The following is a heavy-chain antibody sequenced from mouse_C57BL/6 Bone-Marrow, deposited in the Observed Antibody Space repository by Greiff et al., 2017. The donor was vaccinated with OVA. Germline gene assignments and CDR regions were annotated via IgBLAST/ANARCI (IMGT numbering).Heavy chain of an antibody. CDR2: IDPSDSYT. J-gene: IGHJ4*01. CDR3: ARYYYGSRGYAMDY. D-gene: IGHD1-1*01. Sequence: QVQLQQSGAELVMPGASVKLSCKASGYTFTSYWMHWVKQRPGQGLEWIGEIDPSDSYTNYNQKFKGKSTLTVDKSSSTAYMQLSSLTSEDSAVYYCARYYYGSRGYAMDYWGQGTSVTVSS. CDR1: GYTFTSYW. V-gene: IGHV1-69*01.